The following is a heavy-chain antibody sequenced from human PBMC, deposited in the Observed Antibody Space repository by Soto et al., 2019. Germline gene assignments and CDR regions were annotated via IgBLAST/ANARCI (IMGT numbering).Heavy chain of an antibody. CDR2: INHSGST. J-gene: IGHJ6*03. CDR3: ARGPPYYDFWSGNYYMDV. D-gene: IGHD3-3*01. V-gene: IGHV4-34*01. Sequence: PSETLSLSCAVYGGSFSGYYWSWIRQPPGKGLEWIGEINHSGSTSYNPSLKSRVTISVDTSKNQFSLKLSSVTAADTAVYYCARGPPYYDFWSGNYYMDVWGKGTTVTVSS. CDR1: GGSFSGYY.